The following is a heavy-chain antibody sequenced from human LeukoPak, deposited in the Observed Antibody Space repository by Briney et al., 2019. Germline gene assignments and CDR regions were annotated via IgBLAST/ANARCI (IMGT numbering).Heavy chain of an antibody. D-gene: IGHD2-15*01. CDR1: GFTFSNFG. Sequence: PGRSLRLSCAASGFTFSNFGMHWVRQTPGKGLECVAVISYDGSNTYYADPVKGRFTISRDNSKNTLSLQMSSLGVEDTAVYYCAKERCSGSACYIFDSWGQGTLVIVSA. J-gene: IGHJ4*02. CDR2: ISYDGSNT. CDR3: AKERCSGSACYIFDS. V-gene: IGHV3-30*18.